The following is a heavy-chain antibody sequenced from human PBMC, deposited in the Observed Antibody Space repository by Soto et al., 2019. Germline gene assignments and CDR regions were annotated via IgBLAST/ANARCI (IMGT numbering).Heavy chain of an antibody. V-gene: IGHV1-46*01. CDR3: ARAPRAIDSSSSFYYYYGMEV. Sequence: GASLKVSCKASGYTFTSYYMHWVRQAPGQGLEWMGIINPSGGSTSYAQKFQGRVTMTRDTSTSTVYMELSSLRSEDTAVYYCARAPRAIDSSSSFYYYYGMEVWGQGTTVTVSS. J-gene: IGHJ6*02. D-gene: IGHD6-6*01. CDR2: INPSGGST. CDR1: GYTFTSYY.